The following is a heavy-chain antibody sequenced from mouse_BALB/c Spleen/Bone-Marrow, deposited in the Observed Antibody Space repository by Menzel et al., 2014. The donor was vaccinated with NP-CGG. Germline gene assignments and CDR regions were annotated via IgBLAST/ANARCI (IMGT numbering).Heavy chain of an antibody. CDR2: IDPSDSET. D-gene: IGHD4-1*01. CDR3: ARNWAFDY. J-gene: IGHJ2*01. Sequence: VRQRPGQGLEWIGMIDPSDSETHYNQMFKDKAPLTVDKSSSIAYMQLSSLTSEDSAVYYCARNWAFDYWGQGTTLTVSS. V-gene: IGHV1-61*01.